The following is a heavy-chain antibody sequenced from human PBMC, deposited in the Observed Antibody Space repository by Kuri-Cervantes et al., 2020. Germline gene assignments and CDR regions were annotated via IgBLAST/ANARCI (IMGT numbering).Heavy chain of an antibody. V-gene: IGHV3-30*03. J-gene: IGHJ6*02. CDR3: AREQALRFLEWLLPTDYLHTTYYGMDV. CDR1: GFTFSSYG. CDR2: ISYDGSNK. D-gene: IGHD3-3*01. Sequence: GGSLRLSCAASGFTFSSYGMHWVRQAPGKGLEWVAVISYDGSNKYYADSVKGRFTISRDNSKNTLYLQMNSLRAEDTAVYYCAREQALRFLEWLLPTDYLHTTYYGMDVWGQGTTVTVSS.